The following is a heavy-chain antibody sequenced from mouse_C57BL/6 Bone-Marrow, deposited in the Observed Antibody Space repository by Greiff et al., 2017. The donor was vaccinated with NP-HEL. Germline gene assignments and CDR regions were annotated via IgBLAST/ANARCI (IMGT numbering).Heavy chain of an antibody. J-gene: IGHJ4*01. V-gene: IGHV3-5*01. CDR2: IYYSGTI. Sequence: EVKLLESGPGLVKPSQTVFLTCTVTGISITTGNYRWSWIRQFPGNKLEWIGYIYYSGTITYNPSLTSRTTITRDTPKNQFFLEMNSLTAEDTATYYCARDNYGSSYGMDYWGQGTSVTVSS. D-gene: IGHD1-1*01. CDR1: GISITTGNYR. CDR3: ARDNYGSSYGMDY.